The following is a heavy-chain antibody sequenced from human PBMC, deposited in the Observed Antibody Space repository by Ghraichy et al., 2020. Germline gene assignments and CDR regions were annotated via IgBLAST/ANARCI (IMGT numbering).Heavy chain of an antibody. CDR2: IDWDDDK. J-gene: IGHJ4*02. V-gene: IGHV2-70*17. D-gene: IGHD3-22*01. CDR3: ARMGDSSGYYGFDY. Sequence: PTLVKPTQTLTLTCTFSGFSLSTSGMCVTWIRQPPGKALEWLARIDWDDDKFYSTSLQTRLTISKDTSKNQVVLTMTNMDPVDTATYYCARMGDSSGYYGFDYWGQGTLVTVSS. CDR1: GFSLSTSGMC.